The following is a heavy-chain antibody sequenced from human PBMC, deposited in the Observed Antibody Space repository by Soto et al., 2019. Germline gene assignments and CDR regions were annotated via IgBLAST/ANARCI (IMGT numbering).Heavy chain of an antibody. J-gene: IGHJ6*02. D-gene: IGHD6-13*01. CDR2: IYPGDSDT. Sequence: PGESLNISCKGSGYSFTSYWIGWVRPMPGKGLEWMGIIYPGDSDTRYSPSFQGQVTISADKSISTAYLQWSSLKASDTAMYYCARTAAAGKYYYGVDVWGQGTTVTVSS. CDR3: ARTAAAGKYYYGVDV. V-gene: IGHV5-51*01. CDR1: GYSFTSYW.